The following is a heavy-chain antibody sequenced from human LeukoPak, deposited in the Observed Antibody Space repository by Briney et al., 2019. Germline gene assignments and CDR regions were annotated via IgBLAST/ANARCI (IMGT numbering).Heavy chain of an antibody. CDR3: AKKDYHTGGGFAFDI. CDR1: GFTFSSYG. V-gene: IGHV3-30*18. CDR2: ISYDGSNK. J-gene: IGHJ3*02. D-gene: IGHD3-16*01. Sequence: GRSLRLSCAASGFTFSSYGMHWVRQAPGKGLEWVAVISYDGSNKYYADSVKGRFTISRDNSKNTLYLQMNSLRAEDTAVYYCAKKDYHTGGGFAFDIWGQGTMVTVSS.